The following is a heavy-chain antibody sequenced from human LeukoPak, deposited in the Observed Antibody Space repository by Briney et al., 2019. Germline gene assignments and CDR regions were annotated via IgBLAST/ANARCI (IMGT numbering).Heavy chain of an antibody. CDR3: ARTPYYYGSGSPGYWYFDL. Sequence: SETLSLTCAVYGGSFSGYYWSWIRQPPGKGLEWIGYIYYSGSTNYNPSLKSRVTISVDTSKNQFSLKLSSVTAADTAVYYCARTPYYYGSGSPGYWYFDLWGRGTLVTVSS. V-gene: IGHV4-59*01. D-gene: IGHD3-10*01. CDR1: GGSFSGYY. CDR2: IYYSGST. J-gene: IGHJ2*01.